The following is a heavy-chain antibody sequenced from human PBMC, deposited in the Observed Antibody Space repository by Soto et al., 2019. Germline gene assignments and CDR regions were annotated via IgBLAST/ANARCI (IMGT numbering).Heavy chain of an antibody. J-gene: IGHJ5*02. Sequence: SVNVSCKASGGTFSSYAISWVRQAPGQGLEWMGGIIPIFGTANYAQKFQGRVTITADESTSTAYMELSSLRSEDTAVYYCARDWYYYDSSGYYYNWFDPWGQGTLVTVSS. V-gene: IGHV1-69*13. D-gene: IGHD3-22*01. CDR1: GGTFSSYA. CDR3: ARDWYYYDSSGYYYNWFDP. CDR2: IIPIFGTA.